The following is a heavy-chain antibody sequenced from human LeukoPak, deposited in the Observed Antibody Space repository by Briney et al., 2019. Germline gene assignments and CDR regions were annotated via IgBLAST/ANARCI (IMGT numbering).Heavy chain of an antibody. D-gene: IGHD2/OR15-2a*01. Sequence: AGGSLRLSCAASGFTFSSYSMNWVRQAPGKGLEWVSSISSSSSYIYYADSVKGRFTISRDNAKNSLYLQMNSLRAEDTAVYYCAREGSAFLNWFDPWGQGTLVTVSS. J-gene: IGHJ5*02. CDR3: AREGSAFLNWFDP. CDR2: ISSSSSYI. V-gene: IGHV3-21*01. CDR1: GFTFSSYS.